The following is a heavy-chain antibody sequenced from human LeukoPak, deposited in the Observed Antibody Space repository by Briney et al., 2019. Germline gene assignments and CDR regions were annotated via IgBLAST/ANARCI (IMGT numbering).Heavy chain of an antibody. CDR1: GYSIRSGYY. CDR3: ARGLTYYDFCSGNHPGSYYKDV. CDR2: IYHSGST. V-gene: IGHV4-38-2*01. Sequence: SETLSLTCAVSGYSIRSGYYWGCSRQPPGKGLEWIGSIYHSGSTYYNPSLKSRVTISVDTSKNQFSLKLTSVTAADTAVYCCARGLTYYDFCSGNHPGSYYKDVWGKGTTVTVSS. D-gene: IGHD3-3*01. J-gene: IGHJ6*03.